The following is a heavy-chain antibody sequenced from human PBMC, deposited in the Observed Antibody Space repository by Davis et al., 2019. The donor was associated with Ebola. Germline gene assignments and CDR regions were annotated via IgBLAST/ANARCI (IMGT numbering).Heavy chain of an antibody. CDR3: VTSKSGTYAY. CDR2: IRSIANNHAT. CDR1: GFIFSASA. Sequence: GGSLRLSCAASGFIFSASAIHWVRQASGKGLEWVGRIRSIANNHATGYAASVKGRFTISREDSRNTVYLQLNSLKFEDTAVYYCVTSKSGTYAYWGQGKLVTVSS. D-gene: IGHD1-26*01. J-gene: IGHJ4*02. V-gene: IGHV3-73*01.